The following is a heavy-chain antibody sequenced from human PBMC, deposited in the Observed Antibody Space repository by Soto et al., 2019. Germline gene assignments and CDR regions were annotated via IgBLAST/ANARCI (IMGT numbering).Heavy chain of an antibody. D-gene: IGHD3-10*01. V-gene: IGHV3-30*18. CDR2: ISYDGSNK. CDR3: AKDRVEVRGVIDYYYYGMDV. J-gene: IGHJ6*02. CDR1: GFTFSSYG. Sequence: PGGSLRLSCAASGFTFSSYGMHWVRQAPGKGLEWVAVISYDGSNKYYADSVKDRFTISRDNSKNTLYLQMNSLRAEDTAVYYCAKDRVEVRGVIDYYYYGMDVWGQGTTVTVSS.